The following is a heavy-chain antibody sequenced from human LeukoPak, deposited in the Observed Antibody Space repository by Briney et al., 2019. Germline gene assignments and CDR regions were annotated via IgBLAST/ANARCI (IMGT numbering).Heavy chain of an antibody. CDR2: ISGSGGST. J-gene: IGHJ5*02. V-gene: IGHV3-23*01. CDR1: GFTFSSYG. CDR3: AKKCQGGWYLPNWFDP. Sequence: GGSLRLSCAASGFTFSSYGMSWVRQAPGKGLEWVSAISGSGGSTYYADSVKGRFTISRDNSKNTLYLQMNSLRAEDTAVYYCAKKCQGGWYLPNWFDPWGQGTLVTVSS. D-gene: IGHD6-19*01.